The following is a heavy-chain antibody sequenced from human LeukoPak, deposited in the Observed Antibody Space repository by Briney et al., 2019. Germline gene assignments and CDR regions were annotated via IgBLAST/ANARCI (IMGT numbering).Heavy chain of an antibody. Sequence: GGSLRLSCAASGITFEDYAMHWVRQAPGKGLEWVSFISGDGGTTYYPDSVKGRFTIPRDNCRTSLYLQMNSLRTDDTALYYCAKDQGASGWGAFDYWGQGTLVTVSS. D-gene: IGHD6-19*01. CDR2: ISGDGGTT. V-gene: IGHV3-43*02. J-gene: IGHJ4*02. CDR1: GITFEDYA. CDR3: AKDQGASGWGAFDY.